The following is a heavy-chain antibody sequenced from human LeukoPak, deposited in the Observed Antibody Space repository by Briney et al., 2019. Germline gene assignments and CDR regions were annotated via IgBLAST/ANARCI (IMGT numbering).Heavy chain of an antibody. D-gene: IGHD3-16*02. CDR2: INPNSGDT. J-gene: IGHJ4*02. Sequence: ASVKVSCKASGYTFTSYDINWVRQATGQGLEWMGWINPNSGDTNYAQKFQGRVTMTRDTSISTAHMELSRLKSDDTAVYYCARDRWGYPAPGYFDYWGQGTLVTVSS. CDR3: ARDRWGYPAPGYFDY. CDR1: GYTFTSYD. V-gene: IGHV1-2*02.